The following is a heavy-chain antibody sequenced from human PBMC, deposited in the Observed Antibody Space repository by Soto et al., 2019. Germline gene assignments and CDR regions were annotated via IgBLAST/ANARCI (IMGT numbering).Heavy chain of an antibody. D-gene: IGHD6-13*01. CDR2: INAANGDT. CDR3: VRRHVSATGIDWFDP. Sequence: GASVKVSCKASGYTFTSYGIHWVRQAPGQRLEWMGWINAANGDTKYSPKFQGRVTITRDTSACTAYMELSSRRSEDTAVYYCVRRHVSATGIDWFDPWGQGTLVTVSS. J-gene: IGHJ5*02. CDR1: GYTFTSYG. V-gene: IGHV1-3*01.